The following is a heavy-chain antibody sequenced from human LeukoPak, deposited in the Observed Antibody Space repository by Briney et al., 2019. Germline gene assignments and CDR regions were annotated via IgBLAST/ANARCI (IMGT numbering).Heavy chain of an antibody. V-gene: IGHV3-53*01. Sequence: GGSLRLXCAASGFTVSNIYMSWVRQAPGKGLEWVSVIFSGGATYYADSVKGRFTMSRDNSKKMLYLQMNSLKVEDTAVYYCAREREAARSAFDIWGQGTLVTVSS. CDR2: IFSGGAT. CDR1: GFTVSNIY. J-gene: IGHJ3*02. D-gene: IGHD1-26*01. CDR3: AREREAARSAFDI.